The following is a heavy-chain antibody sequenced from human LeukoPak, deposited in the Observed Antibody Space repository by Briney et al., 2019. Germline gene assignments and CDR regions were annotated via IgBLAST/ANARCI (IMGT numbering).Heavy chain of an antibody. Sequence: SETLSLTCTVSGYSISSGYYWGWIRQPPGKGLEWIGSIYHSGSTYYNPSLKSRVTISVDTSKNQFSLKLSSVTAADTAVYYCAGAGNYWYFDLWGRGTLVTVSS. V-gene: IGHV4-38-2*02. J-gene: IGHJ2*01. CDR3: AGAGNYWYFDL. CDR1: GYSISSGYY. D-gene: IGHD1-1*01. CDR2: IYHSGST.